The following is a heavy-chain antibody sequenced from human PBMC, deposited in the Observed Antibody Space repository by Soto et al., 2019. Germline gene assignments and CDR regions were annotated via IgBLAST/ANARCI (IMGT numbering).Heavy chain of an antibody. Sequence: EVQLVESGGGLVKPGGSLRLSCAASGFIFSSFSMGWVRQAPGKGLKWVSSISSGSDYTSYVDSVKGRFTISRDNSQNSLYLQMSRLRAEEPAVYYCARLGGSGQFDYWGQGTLVTVSS. CDR3: ARLGGSGQFDY. CDR2: ISSGSDYT. J-gene: IGHJ4*02. D-gene: IGHD2-15*01. V-gene: IGHV3-21*01. CDR1: GFIFSSFS.